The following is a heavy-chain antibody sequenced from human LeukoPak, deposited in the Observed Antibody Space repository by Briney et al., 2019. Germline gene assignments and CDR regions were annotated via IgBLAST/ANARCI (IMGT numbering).Heavy chain of an antibody. D-gene: IGHD3-3*01. CDR3: ARARFTIFGVVDP. Sequence: GASVKVSCKASGYTFTSYYMHWVRQAPGQGLEWMGWINPNSGGTNYAQKFQGRVTMTRDTSISTAYMELSRLRSDDTAVYYCARARFTIFGVVDPWGQGTLVTVSS. V-gene: IGHV1-2*02. CDR1: GYTFTSYY. CDR2: INPNSGGT. J-gene: IGHJ5*02.